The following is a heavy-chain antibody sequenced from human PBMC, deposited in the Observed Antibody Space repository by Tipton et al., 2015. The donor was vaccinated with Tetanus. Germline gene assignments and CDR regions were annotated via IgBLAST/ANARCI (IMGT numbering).Heavy chain of an antibody. CDR3: ARNHPPRGYPYGGFHS. V-gene: IGHV4-31*03. D-gene: IGHD5-12*01. CDR2: IYDSGNT. Sequence: TLSLTCTVSGGSISTSGYSWNWIRQHPGKGLEWIGYIYDSGNTLYNPSLKSRATMSIDASKTRFSLKLTSVTAADTAVYYCARNHPPRGYPYGGFHSWGQGTLVTVSS. CDR1: GGSISTSGYS. J-gene: IGHJ4*02.